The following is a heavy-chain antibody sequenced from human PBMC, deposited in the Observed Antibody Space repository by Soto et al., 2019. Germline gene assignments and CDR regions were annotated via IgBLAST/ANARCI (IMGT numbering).Heavy chain of an antibody. CDR3: ARARTAMVQFDY. Sequence: QLQLQESGSGLVKPSQTLSRTCAVSGGSISSGGYSWSWIRQPPGKGLEWIGYIYHSGSTYYNPSLKRRVTISVDRSKNQFSLKLSSVTAAVTAVYYCARARTAMVQFDYWGQGTLVTVSS. V-gene: IGHV4-30-2*01. CDR1: GGSISSGGYS. CDR2: IYHSGST. D-gene: IGHD5-18*01. J-gene: IGHJ4*02.